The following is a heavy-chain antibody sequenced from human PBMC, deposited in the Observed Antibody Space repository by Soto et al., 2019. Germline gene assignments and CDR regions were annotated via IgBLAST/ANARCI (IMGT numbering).Heavy chain of an antibody. CDR1: GFTFSSYG. CDR2: ISYDGSNK. V-gene: IGHV3-30*18. CDR3: AKGYCSGGSCYSGNLIFDY. Sequence: GGSLRLSCAASGFTFSSYGMHWVRQAPGKGLEWVAVISYDGSNKYYADSVKGRFTISRDNSKNTLYLQMNSLRAEDTAVYYCAKGYCSGGSCYSGNLIFDYWGQGTLVTVSS. J-gene: IGHJ4*02. D-gene: IGHD2-15*01.